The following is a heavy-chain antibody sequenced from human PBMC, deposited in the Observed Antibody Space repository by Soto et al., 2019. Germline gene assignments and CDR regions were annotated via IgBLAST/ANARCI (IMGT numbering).Heavy chain of an antibody. V-gene: IGHV3-30-3*01. CDR1: GFTFSSYA. CDR3: ARATSGWYKDAFDI. J-gene: IGHJ3*02. D-gene: IGHD6-19*01. Sequence: QVQLVESGGGVVQPGRSLRLSCAASGFTFSSYAMHWVRQAPGKGLGWVAVISYDGSNKYYADSVKGRFTISRDNSKNTLYLQMNSLRPEDTAVYYCARATSGWYKDAFDIWCQGTMVTVSS. CDR2: ISYDGSNK.